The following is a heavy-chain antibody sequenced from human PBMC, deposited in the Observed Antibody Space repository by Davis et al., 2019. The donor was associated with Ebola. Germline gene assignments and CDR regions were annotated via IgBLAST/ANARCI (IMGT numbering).Heavy chain of an antibody. CDR1: GGSISSSNW. Sequence: SETLSLTCAVSGGSISSSNWWSWVRQPPGKGLEWIGEIYHSGSTNYNPSIKSRVTISVDKSKNQFSLKLSSVTAADTAVYYCARGIGVRGVIYSYYYYYMDVWGKGTTVTVSS. CDR3: ARGIGVRGVIYSYYYYYMDV. J-gene: IGHJ6*03. V-gene: IGHV4-4*02. D-gene: IGHD3-10*01. CDR2: IYHSGST.